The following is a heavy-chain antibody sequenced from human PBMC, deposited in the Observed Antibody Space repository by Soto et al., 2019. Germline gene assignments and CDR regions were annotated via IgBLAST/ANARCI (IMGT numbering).Heavy chain of an antibody. J-gene: IGHJ4*02. Sequence: QVQLQASGPGLVKPSETLSLICTVSGGSVRDSYWTWIRQPPGKGLEWIGYVSASGTTQYTSSLRSRCTMSVDTSKNQFSLNVNSVTTAEAAIYYCARVGHLNVYYASDYWGQGVLVTVSS. CDR1: GGSVRDSY. CDR3: ARVGHLNVYYASDY. V-gene: IGHV4-59*02. D-gene: IGHD1-26*01. CDR2: VSASGTT.